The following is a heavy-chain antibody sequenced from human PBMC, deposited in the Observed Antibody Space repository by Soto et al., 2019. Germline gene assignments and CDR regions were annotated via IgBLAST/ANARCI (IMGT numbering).Heavy chain of an antibody. CDR3: AKLEDTAMVLHYYYDSSGYFDY. CDR2: ISGSGGST. Sequence: GGSLRLSCAASGFTFSSYAMSWVRQAPGKGLEWVSAISGSGGSTYYADSVKGRFTISRDNSKNTLYLQMNSLRAEDTAVYYCAKLEDTAMVLHYYYDSSGYFDYWGQGTLVTVSS. V-gene: IGHV3-23*01. D-gene: IGHD3-22*01. J-gene: IGHJ4*02. CDR1: GFTFSSYA.